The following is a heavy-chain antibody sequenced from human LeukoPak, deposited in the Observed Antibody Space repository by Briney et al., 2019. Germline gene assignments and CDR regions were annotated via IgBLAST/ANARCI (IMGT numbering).Heavy chain of an antibody. D-gene: IGHD3-10*01. V-gene: IGHV1-24*01. CDR3: ATYYYGSGSYGY. Sequence: ASVKVSCKVSGYTLTELSMHWVRQAPGKGLEWMGGFDPEDGETIYAQKFQGRVTMTEDTSTDTAYMELSSLRSEDTAVHYCATYYYGSGSYGYWGQGTLVTVSS. J-gene: IGHJ4*02. CDR1: GYTLTELS. CDR2: FDPEDGET.